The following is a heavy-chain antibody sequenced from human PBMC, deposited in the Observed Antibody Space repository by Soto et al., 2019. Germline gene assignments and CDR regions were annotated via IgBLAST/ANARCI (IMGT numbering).Heavy chain of an antibody. CDR1: GLTVSNNY. J-gene: IGHJ4*02. Sequence: EVQLVESGGGLIQPGGSLRLSCVASGLTVSNNYMSWVRQAPGKGLEWVSVIYSGGSTYYADSVKGRFTISRDNSKNTLYLQMNSLRAEDTAVYYCASLNARVSSHLPYFDYWGQGTLVTVSS. V-gene: IGHV3-53*01. CDR3: ASLNARVSSHLPYFDY. CDR2: IYSGGST. D-gene: IGHD6-13*01.